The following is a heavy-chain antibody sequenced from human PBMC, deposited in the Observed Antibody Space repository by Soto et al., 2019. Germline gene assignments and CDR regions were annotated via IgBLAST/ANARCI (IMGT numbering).Heavy chain of an antibody. CDR3: ARYYGDYKNYFDY. J-gene: IGHJ4*02. D-gene: IGHD4-17*01. Sequence: QLQLQELGPGLVKPSETLSLTCTVTGGSISRSHNFCGWIRQPPGKGLELIGSIFYSGTTYNNPSLTRRVTRSVDTSKNQFSLKLNSVTAADTAVYYCARYYGDYKNYFDYWGQGTLVNVSS. CDR1: GGSISRSHNF. V-gene: IGHV4-39*01. CDR2: IFYSGTT.